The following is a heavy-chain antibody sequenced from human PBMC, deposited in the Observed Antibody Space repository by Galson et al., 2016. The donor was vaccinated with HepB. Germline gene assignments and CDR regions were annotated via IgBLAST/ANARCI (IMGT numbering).Heavy chain of an antibody. V-gene: IGHV4-4*02. Sequence: ETLSLTCAVSGGSISSSHWWSGVRQSPGKGLEWIGEMFHSGSTDYNPSLKSRVTISVYKSKNQLALKLPSVTAADTAVYYGVRSPDFWMLGYWGQGTLVTVSS. CDR3: VRSPDFWMLGY. CDR1: GGSISSSHW. CDR2: MFHSGST. J-gene: IGHJ4*02. D-gene: IGHD3-3*01.